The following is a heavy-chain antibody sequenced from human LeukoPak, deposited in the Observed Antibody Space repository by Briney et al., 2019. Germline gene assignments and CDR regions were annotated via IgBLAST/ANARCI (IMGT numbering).Heavy chain of an antibody. CDR2: INPNSGGT. D-gene: IGHD6-6*01. CDR3: ARGASSSSWADAVDNWFDP. V-gene: IGHV1-2*02. Sequence: ASVKVSCKASGYTFTGYYMHWVRQAPGQGLEWMGWINPNSGGTNYAQKFQGRVTMTRDTSISTAYMELSSLRSEDTAVYYCARGASSSSWADAVDNWFDPWGQGTLVTVSS. CDR1: GYTFTGYY. J-gene: IGHJ5*02.